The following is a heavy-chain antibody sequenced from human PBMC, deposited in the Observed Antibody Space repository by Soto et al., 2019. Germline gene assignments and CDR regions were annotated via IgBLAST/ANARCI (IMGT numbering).Heavy chain of an antibody. CDR3: ARVGHWLGRFDF. CDR1: GVTVSNNY. CDR2: INTPGST. D-gene: IGHD6-19*01. V-gene: IGHV3-66*01. Sequence: EVQLVESGGGLVQPGGSLRLSCAASGVTVSNNYMAWVRRAPGKGLDWVSLINTPGSTFYADSVRGRFTVSRDSSKNTLYLEMNSLRGEDTAIYYCARVGHWLGRFDFWGRGTLVTVSS. J-gene: IGHJ4*02.